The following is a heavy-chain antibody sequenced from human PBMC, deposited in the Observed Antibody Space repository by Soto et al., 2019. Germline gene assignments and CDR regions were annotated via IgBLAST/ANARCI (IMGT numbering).Heavy chain of an antibody. D-gene: IGHD5-12*01. CDR1: GYTFTSND. J-gene: IGHJ3*02. V-gene: IGHV1-8*01. CDR2: MNPNSGNT. Sequence: SVKVSCKASGYTFTSNDINWVRQATGQGLEWMGWMNPNSGNTGYAQKFQGRVTMTRNTSISTAYMELSSLRSEDTAVYYCAIIVATDNDAFDIWGQGTMVTVSS. CDR3: AIIVATDNDAFDI.